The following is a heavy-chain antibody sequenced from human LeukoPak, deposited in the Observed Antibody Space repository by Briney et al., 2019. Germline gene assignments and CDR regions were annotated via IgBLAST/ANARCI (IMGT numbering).Heavy chain of an antibody. D-gene: IGHD6-25*01. V-gene: IGHV3-33*08. CDR1: GFTFSSYG. J-gene: IGHJ4*02. CDR3: AREVTLAAGFDY. CDR2: IWYDGSNK. Sequence: PGGSLRLSCAASGFTFSSYGMHWVRQAPGKGLEWVAVIWYDGSNKYYADSVKGRFTISRDNSKNTLYLQMNSLRAEDTAVYYCAREVTLAAGFDYWGQGTLVTVSS.